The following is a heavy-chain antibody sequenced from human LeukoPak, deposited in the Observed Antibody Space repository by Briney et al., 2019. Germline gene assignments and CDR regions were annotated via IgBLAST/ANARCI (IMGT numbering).Heavy chain of an antibody. J-gene: IGHJ4*02. Sequence: PGGSLRLSCAASGFTFSTYGMHWVRQAPGKGLEWVAVISYDGSNKYYADSVKGRFTISRDNSKNTLYLQMNSLRAEDTAVYYCARERNAYFDYWGQGTLVTVSS. V-gene: IGHV3-30*19. CDR1: GFTFSTYG. CDR3: ARERNAYFDY. D-gene: IGHD1-14*01. CDR2: ISYDGSNK.